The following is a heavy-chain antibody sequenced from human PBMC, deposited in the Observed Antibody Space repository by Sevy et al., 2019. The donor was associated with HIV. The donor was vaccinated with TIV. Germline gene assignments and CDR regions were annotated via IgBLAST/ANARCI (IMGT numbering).Heavy chain of an antibody. J-gene: IGHJ5*02. D-gene: IGHD2-2*02. CDR1: GGSISSGDYY. Sequence: SETLSLTCTVSGGSISSGDYYWSWIRQPPGKGLEWIGYIYYSGSTYYNPSLKSRVTISVDTSKNQFSLKLSSVTAADTAVYYCAGYCSSTSCYRGVXFDXWGQGTLVTVSS. CDR3: AGYCSSTSCYRGVXFDX. V-gene: IGHV4-30-4*01. CDR2: IYYSGST.